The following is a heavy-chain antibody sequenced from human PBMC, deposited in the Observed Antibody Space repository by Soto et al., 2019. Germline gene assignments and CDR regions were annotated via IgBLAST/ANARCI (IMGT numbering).Heavy chain of an antibody. Sequence: ASVKVSCKASGYTFTSYGISWVRQAPGQGLEWMGWISAYNGNTNYAQKLQGRVTMTTDTSTSTAYMELRSLRSDDTAVYYCARDRDSSGWYYLIDYWGQGTLVTVSS. J-gene: IGHJ4*02. CDR3: ARDRDSSGWYYLIDY. CDR2: ISAYNGNT. V-gene: IGHV1-18*01. CDR1: GYTFTSYG. D-gene: IGHD6-19*01.